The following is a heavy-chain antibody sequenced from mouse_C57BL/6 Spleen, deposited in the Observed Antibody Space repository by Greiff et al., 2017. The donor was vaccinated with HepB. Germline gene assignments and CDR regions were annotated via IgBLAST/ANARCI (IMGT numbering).Heavy chain of an antibody. CDR3: ARSPLLYYGSGAMDY. J-gene: IGHJ4*01. D-gene: IGHD1-1*01. CDR2: IDPEDGET. Sequence: VQLKESGAELVKPGASVKLSCTASGFNIKDYYMHWVKQRTEQGLEWIGRIDPEDGETKYAPKFQGKANITADTSSNTAYLQLSSLTSEDTAVYYCARSPLLYYGSGAMDYWGQGTSVTVSS. CDR1: GFNIKDYY. V-gene: IGHV14-2*01.